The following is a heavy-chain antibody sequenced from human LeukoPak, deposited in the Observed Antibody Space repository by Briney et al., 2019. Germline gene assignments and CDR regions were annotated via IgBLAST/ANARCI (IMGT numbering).Heavy chain of an antibody. Sequence: PGGSLRLSCAASGFTLSSYSMNWVRQAPGKGLEWVSSISSSRSYIYYADSVKGRFTISRDNAKNSPYLQMNSLRAEDTAVYYCATGSPHYYDILTGYYTDYWGQGTLVTVSS. CDR1: GFTLSSYS. D-gene: IGHD3-9*01. V-gene: IGHV3-21*01. CDR3: ATGSPHYYDILTGYYTDY. CDR2: ISSSRSYI. J-gene: IGHJ4*02.